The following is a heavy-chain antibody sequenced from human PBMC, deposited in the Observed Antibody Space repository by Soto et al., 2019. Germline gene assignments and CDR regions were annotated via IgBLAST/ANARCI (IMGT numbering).Heavy chain of an antibody. CDR3: TSAPAFRGITMVRGVIEYYYYYMDV. CDR2: IKSKTDGGTT. CDR1: GFTFSNAW. V-gene: IGHV3-15*01. J-gene: IGHJ6*03. D-gene: IGHD3-10*01. Sequence: GGSLRLSCAASGFTFSNAWMSWVRQAPGKGLEWVGRIKSKTDGGTTDHAAPVKGRFTISRDDSKNTLYLQMNSLKTEDTAVYYCTSAPAFRGITMVRGVIEYYYYYMDVWGKGTTVTV.